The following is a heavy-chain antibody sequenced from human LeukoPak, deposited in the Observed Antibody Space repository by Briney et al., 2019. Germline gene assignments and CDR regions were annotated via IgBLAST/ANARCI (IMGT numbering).Heavy chain of an antibody. CDR1: GYTFTSYG. CDR3: ARDWDRSGSYAFDI. D-gene: IGHD3-22*01. J-gene: IGHJ3*02. V-gene: IGHV1-18*01. CDR2: ISAYNGNT. Sequence: ASVKVSCKASGYTFTSYGISWVRQAPGQGLEGMGWISAYNGNTNYAQKLQGRVTMTTDTSTSTAYMELRSLRSDDTAVYYCARDWDRSGSYAFDIWGQGTMVTVSS.